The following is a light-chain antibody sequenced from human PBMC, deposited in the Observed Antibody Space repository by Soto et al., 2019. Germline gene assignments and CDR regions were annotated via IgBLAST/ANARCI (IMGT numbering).Light chain of an antibody. CDR2: STS. V-gene: IGKV3-15*01. Sequence: EIVMTQSPATLSVSPGERATLSCRASQSLNGNLAWYQQKRGQAPRHLIYSTSARAAGIPGRFSGSGSGTEFTLTISSLQSEDSAVYYCQQYSDWPPTFGQGTKLEI. CDR1: QSLNGN. CDR3: QQYSDWPPT. J-gene: IGKJ2*01.